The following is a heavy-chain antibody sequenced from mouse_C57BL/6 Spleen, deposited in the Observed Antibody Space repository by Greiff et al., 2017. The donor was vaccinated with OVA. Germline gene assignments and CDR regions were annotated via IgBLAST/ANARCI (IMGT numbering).Heavy chain of an antibody. J-gene: IGHJ3*01. Sequence: EVKLQESGPGLVKPSQSLSLTCSVTGYSITSGYYWNWIRQFPGNKLEWMGYISYDGSNNYNPSLTNRISITRDTSKNQFFLKLNSVTTEDTATYYCARAYSNRFAYWGQGTLVTVSA. V-gene: IGHV3-6*01. CDR1: GYSITSGYY. CDR2: ISYDGSN. D-gene: IGHD2-5*01. CDR3: ARAYSNRFAY.